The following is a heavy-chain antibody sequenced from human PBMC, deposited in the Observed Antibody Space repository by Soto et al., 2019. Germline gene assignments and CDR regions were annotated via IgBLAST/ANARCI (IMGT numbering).Heavy chain of an antibody. V-gene: IGHV4-31*03. J-gene: IGHJ4*02. D-gene: IGHD2-2*01. CDR3: AREHQCASATCSYFFDY. CDR2: IYYSGSA. Sequence: SETLSLTCIVSGASITSDNYYWSWIRQLPGKGLEWLGYIYYSGSAYYSPSLKSRVSISVDPSKNQFSLKLNSVTAADTAVYYCAREHQCASATCSYFFDYWGQGTLVIVSS. CDR1: GASITSDNYY.